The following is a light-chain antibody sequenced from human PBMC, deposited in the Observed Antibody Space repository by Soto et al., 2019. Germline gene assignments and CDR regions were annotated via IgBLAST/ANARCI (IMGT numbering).Light chain of an antibody. CDR2: DAS. V-gene: IGKV3-11*01. CDR1: QSVSAN. CDR3: QQRSTWPPA. Sequence: IVMTQSPATLSVSPGERATLSCRASQSVSANLAWYQHKPGQAHRLLIYDASNRASGIPARISGIGSGTDFTLTISRLEPEDFAVYYCQQRSTWPPAFGQGTRLEIK. J-gene: IGKJ5*01.